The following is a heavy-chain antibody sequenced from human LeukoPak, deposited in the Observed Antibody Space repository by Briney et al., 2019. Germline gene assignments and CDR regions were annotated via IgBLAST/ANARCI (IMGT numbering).Heavy chain of an antibody. CDR1: GFTFSSYG. V-gene: IGHV3-30*19. CDR3: ARGRSRVPVAGTFWGY. D-gene: IGHD6-19*01. CDR2: MSYDGSNK. J-gene: IGHJ4*02. Sequence: PGRSLRLSCAASGFTFSSYGMHWVRQAPGKGLEWVAVMSYDGSNKYYADSVRGRFTISSDNSKNTLFLHMNSLRAEDTAVYYCARGRSRVPVAGTFWGYWGQGTLVTVSS.